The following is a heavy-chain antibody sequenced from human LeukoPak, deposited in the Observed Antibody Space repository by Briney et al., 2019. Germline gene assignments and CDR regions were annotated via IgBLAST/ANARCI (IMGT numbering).Heavy chain of an antibody. J-gene: IGHJ2*01. D-gene: IGHD3-22*01. CDR2: IIPIFGTA. CDR1: GGSFSSYA. V-gene: IGHV1-69*05. Sequence: SVKVSCKASGGSFSSYAISWVRQAPGQGLEWMGGIIPIFGTANYAQKFQGRVTITTDESTSTAYMELSSLRSEDTTVYYCARAGYYYDSSGYYYYWYFDLWGRGTLVTVSS. CDR3: ARAGYYYDSSGYYYYWYFDL.